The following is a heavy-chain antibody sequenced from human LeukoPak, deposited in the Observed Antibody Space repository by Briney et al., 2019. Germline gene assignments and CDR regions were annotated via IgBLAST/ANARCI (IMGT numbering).Heavy chain of an antibody. D-gene: IGHD3-22*01. V-gene: IGHV3-23*01. Sequence: HSGGSLSLSCTAYGFTFSSYGMNWVRQAPGKVREWVSGLTGRGEHMVYAGSVKGPFTISRDNSTNTLYLQMHSLRAKATAVCVCAKDRRLAAFDDGGQVTLVT. J-gene: IGHJ4*02. CDR1: GFTFSSYG. CDR3: AKDRRLAAFDD. CDR2: LTGRGEHM.